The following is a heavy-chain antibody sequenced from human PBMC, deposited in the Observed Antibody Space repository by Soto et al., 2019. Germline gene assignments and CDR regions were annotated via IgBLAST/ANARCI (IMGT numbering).Heavy chain of an antibody. D-gene: IGHD3-10*01. V-gene: IGHV3-30*18. J-gene: IGHJ4*02. CDR1: GFTFSSYG. Sequence: GGSLRLSCAASGFTFSSYGMHWVRQAPGKGLEWVAVLSYDGSNEYYADSVRGRFTISRDNSKNTLYLQMNGLRAEDTAVYYCAKDDNYYGSGSYLAHWGQGTLVTVSS. CDR3: AKDDNYYGSGSYLAH. CDR2: LSYDGSNE.